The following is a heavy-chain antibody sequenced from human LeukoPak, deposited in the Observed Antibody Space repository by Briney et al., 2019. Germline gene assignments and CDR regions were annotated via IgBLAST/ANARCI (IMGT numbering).Heavy chain of an antibody. J-gene: IGHJ4*02. CDR3: ARDGGYSYGGPY. V-gene: IGHV3-21*01. Sequence: GGSLRLSCAASGFTFSSYSMNWVRHAPGKGLEWVSYISSSSSYIYYADSVKGRFTISRDNAKNSLYLQMNSLRAEDTAVYYCARDGGYSYGGPYWGQGTLVTVSS. CDR2: ISSSSSYI. CDR1: GFTFSSYS. D-gene: IGHD5-18*01.